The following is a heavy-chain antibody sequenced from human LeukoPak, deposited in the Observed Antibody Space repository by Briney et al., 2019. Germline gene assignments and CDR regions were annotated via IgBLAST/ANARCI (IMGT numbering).Heavy chain of an antibody. Sequence: SETLSLTCTVSGGSISSKTYACAWIRQPPGKGLEWIGSTFYSGRTYYNPPLKCRVSISVDTSKNQCSLKLSSVTAADTAVYYCARGGISPEDAFDIWAQGKMVTVSS. CDR1: GGSISSKTYA. D-gene: IGHD2/OR15-2a*01. V-gene: IGHV4-39*01. J-gene: IGHJ3*02. CDR3: ARGGISPEDAFDI. CDR2: TFYSGRT.